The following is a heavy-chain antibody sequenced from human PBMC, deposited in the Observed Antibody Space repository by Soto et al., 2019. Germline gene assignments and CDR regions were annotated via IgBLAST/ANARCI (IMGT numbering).Heavy chain of an antibody. V-gene: IGHV3-33*01. D-gene: IGHD3-3*01. CDR3: ARDRYHGGDLEWFGTDWDYYYYYMDV. CDR2: IWYDGSNK. Sequence: GGSLRLSCAASGFTFSSYGMHWVRQAPGKGLEWVAVIWYDGSNKYYADSVKGRFTISRDNSKNTLYLQMNSLRVEDTAVYYCARDRYHGGDLEWFGTDWDYYYYYMDVWGKGTTVTVSS. CDR1: GFTFSSYG. J-gene: IGHJ6*03.